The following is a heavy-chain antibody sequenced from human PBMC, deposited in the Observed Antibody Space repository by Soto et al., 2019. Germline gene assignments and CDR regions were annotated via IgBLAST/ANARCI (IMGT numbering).Heavy chain of an antibody. D-gene: IGHD2-15*01. CDR1: GYTFTSYY. CDR2: INPSGGST. CDR3: AIPLGYCSGGSCDDAFDI. J-gene: IGHJ3*02. Sequence: ASVKVSCKASGYTFTSYYMHWVRQAPGQGLEWMGIINPSGGSTSYAQKFQGRVTMTRDTSTSTVYMELSSLRSEDTAVFYCAIPLGYCSGGSCDDAFDIWGQGTMVTVSS. V-gene: IGHV1-46*01.